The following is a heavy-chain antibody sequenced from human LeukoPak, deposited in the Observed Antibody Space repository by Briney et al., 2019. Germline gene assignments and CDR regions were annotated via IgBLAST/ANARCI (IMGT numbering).Heavy chain of an antibody. CDR1: GFTFNAYT. J-gene: IGHJ3*02. D-gene: IGHD5/OR15-5a*01. CDR3: AREAKALYEDGAFDI. CDR2: ISYDGSNK. V-gene: IGHV3-30-3*01. Sequence: PGGSLRLSCAASGFTFNAYTMAWVRQAPGKGLEWVAVISYDGSNKYYADSVKGRFTISRDNSKNTLYLQMNSLRAEDTAVYYCAREAKALYEDGAFDIWGQGTMVTVSS.